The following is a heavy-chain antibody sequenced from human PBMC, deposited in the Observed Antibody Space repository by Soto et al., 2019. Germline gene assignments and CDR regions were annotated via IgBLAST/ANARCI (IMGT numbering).Heavy chain of an antibody. CDR1: GFTFSSYW. V-gene: IGHV3-74*01. CDR2: ISNDGSST. J-gene: IGHJ6*02. Sequence: EVQLVESGGGLVQPGGSLRLSCAASGFTFSSYWMHWVRQAPGKGLVWVSRISNDGSSTSYADSVKGRFTISRDNAKNTLYQQMHSLRAEDTAVYYCTRSDYYGSGSYIYYYGMDVWGQGTTVTVSS. CDR3: TRSDYYGSGSYIYYYGMDV. D-gene: IGHD3-10*01.